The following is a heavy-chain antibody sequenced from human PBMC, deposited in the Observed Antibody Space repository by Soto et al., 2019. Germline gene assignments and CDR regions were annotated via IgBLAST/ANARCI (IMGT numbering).Heavy chain of an antibody. Sequence: QVQLVESGGGVVQPGRSLRLSCAASGFTFSSYGMHWVRQAPGKGLEWVAVIWYDGSNTYYADSVKGRFTISRDNSKNTLYLQMNSLRAEDTAVYYCAREVGSGWYFDYWGQGTLVTVSS. CDR2: IWYDGSNT. V-gene: IGHV3-33*01. J-gene: IGHJ4*02. D-gene: IGHD6-19*01. CDR1: GFTFSSYG. CDR3: AREVGSGWYFDY.